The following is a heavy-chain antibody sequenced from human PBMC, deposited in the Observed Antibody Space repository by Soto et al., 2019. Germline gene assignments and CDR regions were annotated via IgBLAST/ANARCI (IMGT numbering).Heavy chain of an antibody. V-gene: IGHV4-31*03. CDR3: AGGNAGEVLLAY. Sequence: QVQLQESGPGLVKPSQTLSLTCTVSGASINSGGYYWSWIRQLPGKGLEWIGYIYFSGSTYYNPSLESRVTITLDTSQNQFALKLSYVTAADTAVYYCAGGNAGEVLLAYWGQGTLVTVSS. CDR1: GASINSGGYY. J-gene: IGHJ4*02. CDR2: IYFSGST. D-gene: IGHD1-1*01.